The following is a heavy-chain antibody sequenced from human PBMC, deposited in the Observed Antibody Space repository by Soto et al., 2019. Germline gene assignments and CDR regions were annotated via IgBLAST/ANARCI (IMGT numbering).Heavy chain of an antibody. J-gene: IGHJ4*02. CDR3: ARTPRWRGSRSSFDY. CDR1: GGSVSSGSYY. CDR2: IYYSGST. V-gene: IGHV4-61*01. D-gene: IGHD6-13*01. Sequence: SETLSLTCTVSGGSVSSGSYYWSWIRQPPGKGLEWIGYIYYSGSTNYNPSLKSRVTISVDTSKNQFSLKLSSVTAADTAVYYCARTPRWRGSRSSFDYWGQGTLVTVSS.